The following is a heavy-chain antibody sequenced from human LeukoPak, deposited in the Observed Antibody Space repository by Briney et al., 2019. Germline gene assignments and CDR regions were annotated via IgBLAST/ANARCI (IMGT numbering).Heavy chain of an antibody. D-gene: IGHD3-10*01. CDR1: VYTFTGYY. Sequence: GASVKVSCKASVYTFTGYYMHWVRQAPGQGLEWMGWINPNSGGTNYAQKFQGRVTMTRDTSISTAYMELSRLRSDDTAVYYCARRGRHGSGSYYLPLFDYWGQGTLVTVSS. V-gene: IGHV1-2*02. J-gene: IGHJ4*02. CDR2: INPNSGGT. CDR3: ARRGRHGSGSYYLPLFDY.